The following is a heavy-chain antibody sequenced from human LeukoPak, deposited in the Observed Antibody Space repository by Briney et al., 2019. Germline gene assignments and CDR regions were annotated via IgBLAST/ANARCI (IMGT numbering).Heavy chain of an antibody. CDR2: IYTSGST. V-gene: IGHV4-4*07. CDR1: GGSISTYY. J-gene: IGHJ4*02. Sequence: KPSETLSLTCTVSGGSISTYYWSWIRQPAGKGLDWIGRIYTSGSTNYNPSLKSRVTISVDTSKNQFSLKLSSVTAADTAVYYCASGLTRRMATIYPYPDYWGQGTLVTVSS. CDR3: ASGLTRRMATIYPYPDY. D-gene: IGHD5-24*01.